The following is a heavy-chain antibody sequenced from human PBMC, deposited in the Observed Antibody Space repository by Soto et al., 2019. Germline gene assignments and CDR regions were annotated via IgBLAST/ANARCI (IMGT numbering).Heavy chain of an antibody. V-gene: IGHV1-69*02. CDR2: IIPILGIA. J-gene: IGHJ3*02. D-gene: IGHD6-13*01. CDR3: ARGRYSSSWLDAFDI. CDR1: GGTFSSYT. Sequence: QVQLAQSGAEVKKPGSSVKVSCKASGGTFSSYTISWVRQAPGQGLEWMGRIIPILGIANYAQKFQGRVTITTDKSTSTAYMELSSLRSEDTAVYYCARGRYSSSWLDAFDIWGQGTMVTVSS.